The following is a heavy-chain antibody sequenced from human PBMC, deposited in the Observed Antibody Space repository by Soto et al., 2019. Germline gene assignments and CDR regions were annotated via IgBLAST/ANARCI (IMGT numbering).Heavy chain of an antibody. D-gene: IGHD3-22*01. CDR3: AKDRYYYDSSGYYAPQLYYYGMDV. J-gene: IGHJ6*02. Sequence: GGSLRLSCAASGFTFSSYGVHWVRQAPGKGLEWVAVISYDGSNKYHADSVKGRFTISRDNSKNTLYLQMNSLRAEDTAVYYCAKDRYYYDSSGYYAPQLYYYGMDVWGQGTTVTVSS. V-gene: IGHV3-30*18. CDR2: ISYDGSNK. CDR1: GFTFSSYG.